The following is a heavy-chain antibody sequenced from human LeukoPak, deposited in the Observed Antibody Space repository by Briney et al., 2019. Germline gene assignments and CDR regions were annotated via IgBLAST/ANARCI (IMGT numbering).Heavy chain of an antibody. D-gene: IGHD2-21*01. V-gene: IGHV3-74*01. Sequence: TGGSLRLSCAASGFTFSSHWMHWVRQAPGKGLVWVSRISSDGWSTSYADSVKGRFTASRDNAENTLYLQMNSLRAEDTAVYYCARVSQFPGISSDYWGQGSLVTVSS. CDR2: ISSDGWST. CDR1: GFTFSSHW. J-gene: IGHJ4*02. CDR3: ARVSQFPGISSDY.